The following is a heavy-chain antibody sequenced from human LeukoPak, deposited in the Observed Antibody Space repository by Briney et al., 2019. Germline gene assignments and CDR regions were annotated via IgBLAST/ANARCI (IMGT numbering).Heavy chain of an antibody. D-gene: IGHD3-10*01. V-gene: IGHV3-23*01. Sequence: GGSLRLSCAASGFTFSSYAMSWVRQAPRKGLEWGSVISGSGDSTHHADSVKGRFTISTDNSKNTLYLQMNSLRVEDTAVYYCAKDRYYGSGSYLGAFDIWGQGTMVTVSS. CDR2: ISGSGDST. CDR3: AKDRYYGSGSYLGAFDI. J-gene: IGHJ3*02. CDR1: GFTFSSYA.